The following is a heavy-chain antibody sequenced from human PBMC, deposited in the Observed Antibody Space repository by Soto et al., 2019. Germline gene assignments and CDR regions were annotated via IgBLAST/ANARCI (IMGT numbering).Heavy chain of an antibody. CDR2: INPSGGST. V-gene: IGHV1-46*01. CDR1: GYIFTSYY. Sequence: ASVKVSCKASGYIFTSYYMHWVRQAPGQGLEWMGIINPSGGSTSYAQKFQGRVTMTRDTSTSTVYMELSSLRSEDTAVYYCARDSGDDFWSGYTYGMDVWGQGTTVTVSS. CDR3: ARDSGDDFWSGYTYGMDV. D-gene: IGHD3-3*01. J-gene: IGHJ6*02.